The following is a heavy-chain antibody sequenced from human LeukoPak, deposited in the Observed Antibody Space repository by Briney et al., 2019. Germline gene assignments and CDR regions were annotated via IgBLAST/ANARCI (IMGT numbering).Heavy chain of an antibody. D-gene: IGHD2-21*02. Sequence: PLGCLRLSCAASGFTFSNYAVTWVRQAPGKGLEWVSVICDRGGTTYYADSVKGRFTISRDNSKNTLYLQMDSLRADDTAVYYCAKEGAYCGRDCSGVFDYWGQGTQVTASS. CDR1: GFTFSNYA. V-gene: IGHV3-23*01. CDR3: AKEGAYCGRDCSGVFDY. J-gene: IGHJ4*02. CDR2: ICDRGGTT.